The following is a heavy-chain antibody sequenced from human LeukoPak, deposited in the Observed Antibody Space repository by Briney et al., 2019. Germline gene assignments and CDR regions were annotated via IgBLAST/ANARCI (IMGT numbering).Heavy chain of an antibody. J-gene: IGHJ4*02. CDR3: ARKENVYYYFDY. CDR1: GYSITSSSW. V-gene: IGHV4-28*01. Sequence: PSETLSLTCAVSGYSITSSSWWGWIRQPPGKGLEWFGYIYHSGTTYYNPSLQSRVTMSVDTSKNQFSLKLSSVTAVDTAVYYCARKENVYYYFDYWGQGTLVTVSS. CDR2: IYHSGTT. D-gene: IGHD3-10*01.